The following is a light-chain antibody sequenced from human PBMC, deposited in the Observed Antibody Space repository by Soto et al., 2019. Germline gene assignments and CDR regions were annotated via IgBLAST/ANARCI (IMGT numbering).Light chain of an antibody. Sequence: QSGLTHPAAVSFSPGHSITISCTGTSSDVGGYNYVSWYQQHPGKAPKLMIYEVSNRPSGVSNRFSGSKSGNTASLTISGLQAEDEADYYCSSYTSSSTYVFGSGTKVTVL. CDR3: SSYTSSSTYV. V-gene: IGLV2-14*01. CDR1: SSDVGGYNY. CDR2: EVS. J-gene: IGLJ1*01.